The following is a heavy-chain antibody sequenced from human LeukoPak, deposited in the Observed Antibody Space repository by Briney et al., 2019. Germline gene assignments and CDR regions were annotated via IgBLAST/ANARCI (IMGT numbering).Heavy chain of an antibody. D-gene: IGHD2-2*01. Sequence: SETLSLTCTVSGGSISSYYWSWIRQPPGKGLEWIGYIYYSGSTNYNPSLKSRVTISVDTSKNQFSLKLSSVTAADTAVYYCARGPSNIVVVPAATPPLGYFDYWGQGTLVTVSS. CDR3: ARGPSNIVVVPAATPPLGYFDY. CDR1: GGSISSYY. V-gene: IGHV4-59*12. J-gene: IGHJ4*02. CDR2: IYYSGST.